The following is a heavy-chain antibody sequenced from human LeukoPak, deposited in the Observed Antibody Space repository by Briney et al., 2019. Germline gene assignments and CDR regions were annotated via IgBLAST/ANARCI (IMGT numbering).Heavy chain of an antibody. CDR1: KFTFSSYA. D-gene: IGHD6-19*01. CDR3: ARDSNGPAF. V-gene: IGHV3-23*03. CDR2: IYSDGGT. J-gene: IGHJ4*02. Sequence: GGSLRLSCAASKFTFSSYAMSWVRQAPGKGLEWVSVIYSDGGTFYSDSVKGRFTISRDYSKSTLYLQMNSLRADDTAVYYCARDSNGPAFWGQGTLVTVSS.